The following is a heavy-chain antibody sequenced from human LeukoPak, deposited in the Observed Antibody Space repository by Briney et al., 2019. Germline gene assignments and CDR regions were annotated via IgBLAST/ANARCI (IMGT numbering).Heavy chain of an antibody. CDR2: IYAGDSDT. CDR3: ARQQGSFSGGMDY. CDR1: GYDFASFW. J-gene: IGHJ4*02. Sequence: GESLKISCKGTGYDFASFWIAWVRQLPGKGLEYMGIIYAGDSDTRYSPSFQGQVTISADKSISTAYLQWSSLQASDTAIYYCARQQGSFSGGMDYWGQGTLVTVSS. D-gene: IGHD5-12*01. V-gene: IGHV5-51*01.